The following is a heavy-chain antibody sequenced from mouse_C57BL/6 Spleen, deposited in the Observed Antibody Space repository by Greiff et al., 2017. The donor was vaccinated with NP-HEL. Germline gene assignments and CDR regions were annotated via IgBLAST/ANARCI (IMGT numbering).Heavy chain of an antibody. CDR3: TRDRGGMNYFDY. Sequence: DVQLQESGEGLVKPGGSLKLSCAASGFTFSSYAMSWVRQTPEKRLEWVAYISSGGDYIYYADTVKGRFTISRDNARNTLYLQMSSLKSEDTAMYYCTRDRGGMNYFDYWGQGTTLTVSS. V-gene: IGHV5-9-1*02. J-gene: IGHJ2*01. CDR2: ISSGGDYI. CDR1: GFTFSSYA.